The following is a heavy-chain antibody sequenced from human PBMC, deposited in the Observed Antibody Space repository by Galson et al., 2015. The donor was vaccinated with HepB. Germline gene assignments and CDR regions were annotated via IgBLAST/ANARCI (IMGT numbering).Heavy chain of an antibody. CDR2: ISYDGSNK. CDR1: GFTFSSYG. J-gene: IGHJ4*02. Sequence: SLRLSCAASGFTFSSYGMHWVRQAPGKGLEWVAVISYDGSNKYYADSVKGRFTISRDNSKNTLYLQMNSLRAEDTAVYYCAKDHNTAVGGWGQGTLVTVSS. D-gene: IGHD5-18*01. V-gene: IGHV3-30*18. CDR3: AKDHNTAVGG.